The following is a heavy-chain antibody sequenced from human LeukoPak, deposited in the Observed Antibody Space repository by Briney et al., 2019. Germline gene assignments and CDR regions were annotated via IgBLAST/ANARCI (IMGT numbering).Heavy chain of an antibody. CDR2: ISSSSSYI. CDR3: ATETGYNYGFDH. V-gene: IGHV3-21*01. J-gene: IGHJ5*02. Sequence: GGSLRLSCAASGFTFSSYSMNWVRQAPGKGLEWVSSISSSSSYIYYGDSVKGRFTISRDNAKSSLYLQMNSLGAEDTAVYYCATETGYNYGFDHWGQGTLVTVSS. D-gene: IGHD5-18*01. CDR1: GFTFSSYS.